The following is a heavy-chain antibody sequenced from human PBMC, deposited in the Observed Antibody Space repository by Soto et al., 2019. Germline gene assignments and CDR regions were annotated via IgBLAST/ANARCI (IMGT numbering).Heavy chain of an antibody. CDR1: GFTFANYH. CDR2: LNPSGGST. D-gene: IGHD6-19*01. J-gene: IGHJ4*02. V-gene: IGHV1-46*01. Sequence: SVKVCWKASGFTFANYHMHWVRHAHGQGLEWLGILNPSGGSTTISQKLKGRVTMTRDTSTSTVYMELNSLRSDDTAVYYCATSRTSIAVAGETEYYFDYWGQGTLVTVSS. CDR3: ATSRTSIAVAGETEYYFDY.